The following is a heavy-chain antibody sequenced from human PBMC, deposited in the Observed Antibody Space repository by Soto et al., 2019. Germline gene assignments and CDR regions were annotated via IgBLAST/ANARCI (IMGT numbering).Heavy chain of an antibody. CDR3: AKGEDYYDSSGHENYGTDV. V-gene: IGHV3-43*01. CDR2: ISWDGGST. Sequence: GGSLRLSCAASGFTFDDYTMHWVRQAPGKGLEWVSLISWDGGSTYYADSVKGRFTISRDNSKNSLYLQMNSLRTEDTALYYCAKGEDYYDSSGHENYGTDVWGQGTTVTVSS. D-gene: IGHD3-22*01. J-gene: IGHJ6*02. CDR1: GFTFDDYT.